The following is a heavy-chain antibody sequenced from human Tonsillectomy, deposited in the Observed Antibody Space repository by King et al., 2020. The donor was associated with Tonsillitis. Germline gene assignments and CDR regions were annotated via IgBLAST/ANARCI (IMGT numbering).Heavy chain of an antibody. J-gene: IGHJ3*02. CDR3: FATGNDGFDI. Sequence: VQLVQSGSELKRPGASVRLSCKASVYVFTTYAVNWVRQAPGQGLEWMGRSNTNTGTPTYGQAFRGRFVLSLDTSVTTAYLQISSLKAEDTGVYYCFATGNDGFDIWGQGTMITVSS. CDR2: SNTNTGTP. D-gene: IGHD1-14*01. V-gene: IGHV7-4-1*02. CDR1: VYVFTTYA.